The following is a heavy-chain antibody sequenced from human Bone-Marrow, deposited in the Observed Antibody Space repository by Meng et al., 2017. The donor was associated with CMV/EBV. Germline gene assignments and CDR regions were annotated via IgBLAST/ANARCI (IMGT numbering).Heavy chain of an antibody. CDR1: GGSFSGYY. CDR3: ARGRPGYDFWSGYDALPRGKVAWFDP. Sequence: SQTLSLTCAVYGGSFSGYYWSWIRQPPGKGLEWIGEINHSGSTNYNPSLKSRVTISVDTSKNQFSLKLSSVTAADTAVYYCARGRPGYDFWSGYDALPRGKVAWFDPWGQGTLVTVSS. CDR2: INHSGST. J-gene: IGHJ5*02. D-gene: IGHD3-3*01. V-gene: IGHV4-34*01.